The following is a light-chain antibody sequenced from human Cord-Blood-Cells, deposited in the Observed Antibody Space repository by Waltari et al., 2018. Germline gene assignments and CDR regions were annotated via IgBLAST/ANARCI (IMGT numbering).Light chain of an antibody. J-gene: IGLJ2*01. CDR2: KDR. CDR3: QSADSRGTYVV. CDR1: TFPKQY. Sequence: SYELTQPPPVSVSPGQTARITCSGDTFPKQYAYWYQQKPGEAPVLVRYKDRERPARIPQRFAGSSSGTTVTLTISGVQAEDGAEYYCQSADSRGTYVVVGGGTKLTVL. V-gene: IGLV3-25*03.